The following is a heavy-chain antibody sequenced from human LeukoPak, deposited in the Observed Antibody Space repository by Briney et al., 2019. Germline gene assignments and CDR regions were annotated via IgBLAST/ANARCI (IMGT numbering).Heavy chain of an antibody. CDR3: ARGEGAYYFDY. Sequence: ETLSLTCAVYGGSFSGYYWSWIRQPPGKGLVWVSRINNLGTSTNYADSVRGRFTISRDDAKNTLYLQMNSLRAEDTAVYYCARGEGAYYFDYWGRGTLVTVSS. CDR1: GGSFSGYY. J-gene: IGHJ4*02. V-gene: IGHV3-74*01. CDR2: INNLGTST.